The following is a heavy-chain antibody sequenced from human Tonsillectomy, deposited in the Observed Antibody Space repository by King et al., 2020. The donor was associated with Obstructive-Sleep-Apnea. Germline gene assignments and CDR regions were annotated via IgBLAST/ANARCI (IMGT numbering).Heavy chain of an antibody. V-gene: IGHV3-30*18. CDR2: ISYDGSNK. CDR1: GFTFSSFG. Sequence: VQLVESGGGVVQPGRSLRLSCAASGFTFSSFGMHWVRQAPGKGLEWVSVISYDGSNKYYADSVRGRFTISRDNSKSTLYLQMNSLRAEDTAVYYCAKERPGNYLSGMAVWGQGTTVTVSS. J-gene: IGHJ6*02. CDR3: AKERPGNYLSGMAV. D-gene: IGHD1-1*01.